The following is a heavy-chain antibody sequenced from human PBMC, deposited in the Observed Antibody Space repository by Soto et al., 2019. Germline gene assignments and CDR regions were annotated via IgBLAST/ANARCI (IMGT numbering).Heavy chain of an antibody. CDR1: GDTSDSFS. J-gene: IGHJ5*02. CDR3: ARENRDDNSGWYSSSDWFDP. CDR2: IIPMFGTG. Sequence: ASVKVSCKASGDTSDSFSISWVRQAPGQGLEWMGGIIPMFGTGNYAQKFQGRLTITADESTGASYMDLKSLRSEDTAVYFCARENRDDNSGWYSSSDWFDPWGQGTLVTVSS. V-gene: IGHV1-69*13. D-gene: IGHD6-19*01.